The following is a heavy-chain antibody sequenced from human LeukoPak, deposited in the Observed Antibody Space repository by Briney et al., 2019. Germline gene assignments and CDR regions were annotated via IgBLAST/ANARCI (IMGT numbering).Heavy chain of an antibody. CDR2: IGTTGNT. D-gene: IGHD3-22*01. J-gene: IGHJ4*02. CDR1: GFTFRNYG. CDR3: VKFPSRDYYD. V-gene: IGHV3-23*01. Sequence: PGGSLRLSCEASGFTFRNYGMGWVRQAPGKGLEWVSSIGTTGNTYYADSVKGRFTISRDNAKNTVFLQMNNLRVDDTAVYFCVKFPSRDYYDWGQGTLVTVSS.